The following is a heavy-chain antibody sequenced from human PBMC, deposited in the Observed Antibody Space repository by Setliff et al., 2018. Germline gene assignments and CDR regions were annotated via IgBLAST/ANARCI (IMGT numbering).Heavy chain of an antibody. CDR2: INNYSFKT. CDR1: GYTFTNYG. V-gene: IGHV1-18*01. D-gene: IGHD3-10*01. J-gene: IGHJ4*01. Sequence: GASVKVSCKTSGYTFTNYGINWVRQAPGQGLEWMGWINNYSFKTNSPQKFLDRLTMTTDTSTSTAYMELTRLSSDDTAMYYCLFWLAESASDYWGLGTPVTVSS. CDR3: LFWLAESASDY.